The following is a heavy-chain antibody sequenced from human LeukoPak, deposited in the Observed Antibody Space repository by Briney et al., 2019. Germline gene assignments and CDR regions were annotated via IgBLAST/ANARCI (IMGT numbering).Heavy chain of an antibody. Sequence: GGSLRLSCAASGFTFSSYSMNWVRQAPGKGLEWVSSISSSSYIYYADSVKGRFTISRDNAKNSLYLQMNSLRAEDTAVYYCAARITIFGVVMEYWGQGTLVTVSS. D-gene: IGHD3-3*01. V-gene: IGHV3-21*01. CDR1: GFTFSSYS. J-gene: IGHJ4*02. CDR3: AARITIFGVVMEY. CDR2: ISSSSYI.